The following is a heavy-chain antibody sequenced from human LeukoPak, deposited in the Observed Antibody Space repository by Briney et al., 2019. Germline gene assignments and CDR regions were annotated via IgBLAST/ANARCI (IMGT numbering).Heavy chain of an antibody. CDR2: IYPSGDT. D-gene: IGHD5-12*01. V-gene: IGHV4-34*01. CDR1: GGSFSGYY. Sequence: SETLSLTCAVYGGSFSGYYWSWIRQPPGKGLEWIGYIYPSGDTYYNPSLKSRVNISVDRSKKQSSLKLSSVTAADTAVYYCASRSGYDAFDIWGQGTKVTVSS. J-gene: IGHJ3*02. CDR3: ASRSGYDAFDI.